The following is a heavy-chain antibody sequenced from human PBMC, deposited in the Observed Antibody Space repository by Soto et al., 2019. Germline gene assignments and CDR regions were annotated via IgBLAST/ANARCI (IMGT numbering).Heavy chain of an antibody. D-gene: IGHD2-15*01. CDR2: IYYSGST. Sequence: SETLSLTCTVSGGSISSGGYYWSWIRQHPGEGLGWVGYIYYSGSTYYSPSLKSRVTISVDTSKNQFSLKLSSVTAADTAVYYCARDTGILGYCSGGSCSFDYWGQGTLVTLSS. CDR1: GGSISSGGYY. J-gene: IGHJ4*02. V-gene: IGHV4-31*03. CDR3: ARDTGILGYCSGGSCSFDY.